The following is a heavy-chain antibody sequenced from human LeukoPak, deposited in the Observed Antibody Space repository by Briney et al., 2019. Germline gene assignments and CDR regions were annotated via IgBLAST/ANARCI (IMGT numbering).Heavy chain of an antibody. D-gene: IGHD3-10*01. V-gene: IGHV1-18*01. CDR1: GYTFNTYG. CDR3: ARGDYYGSVPDGY. J-gene: IGHJ4*02. CDR2: ISPYNGNT. Sequence: GASVKVSCKPYGYTFNTYGITWVRQAPGQGLEWMGWISPYNGNTNYAQKFQGRVTLTTDTSTSTAYMELSSLRSEDTAVYYCARGDYYGSVPDGYWGQGTLVTVSS.